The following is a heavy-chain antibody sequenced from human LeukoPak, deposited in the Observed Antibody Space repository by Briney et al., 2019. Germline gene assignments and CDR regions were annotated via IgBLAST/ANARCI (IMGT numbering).Heavy chain of an antibody. CDR1: GFSFSSHG. Sequence: GGSLRLSCAASGFSFSSHGMHWVRQAPGKRLEWVAVIWDDGNNKRYANSVNGRFTISRDNSKNTLYLQMNSLRAEDTAVYYCARKYYYDSSGYFDYWGQGTLVTVSS. D-gene: IGHD3-22*01. CDR2: IWDDGNNK. J-gene: IGHJ4*02. CDR3: ARKYYYDSSGYFDY. V-gene: IGHV3-33*01.